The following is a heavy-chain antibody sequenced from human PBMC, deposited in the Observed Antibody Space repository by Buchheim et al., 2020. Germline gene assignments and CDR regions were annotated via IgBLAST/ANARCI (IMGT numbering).Heavy chain of an antibody. J-gene: IGHJ5*02. D-gene: IGHD3-22*01. CDR1: GFTFSSYA. Sequence: QVQLVESGGGVVQPGRSLRLSCAASGFTFSSYAMHWVRQAPGKGLEWVAVISYDGSNKYYADSVQGRFTISRDNSKNTLSLQMNSLRAEDTAVYYCASNLGDYYDSSGYSDPWGQGTL. CDR3: ASNLGDYYDSSGYSDP. V-gene: IGHV3-30-3*01. CDR2: ISYDGSNK.